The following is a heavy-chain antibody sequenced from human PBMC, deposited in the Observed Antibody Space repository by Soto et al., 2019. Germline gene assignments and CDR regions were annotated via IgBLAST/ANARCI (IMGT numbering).Heavy chain of an antibody. D-gene: IGHD2-15*01. CDR1: GGSISSSSYY. V-gene: IGHV4-39*01. J-gene: IGHJ4*02. CDR3: ARQGALGYCSGGSCYAYFDY. Sequence: QLQLQESGPGLVKPSETLSLTCTVSGGSISSSSYYWGWIRQPPGKGLEWIGSIYYRGSTYYNPSLTSRVTISVDTSKNQFSLKLSSVTAADTAVYYCARQGALGYCSGGSCYAYFDYWGQGTLVTVSS. CDR2: IYYRGST.